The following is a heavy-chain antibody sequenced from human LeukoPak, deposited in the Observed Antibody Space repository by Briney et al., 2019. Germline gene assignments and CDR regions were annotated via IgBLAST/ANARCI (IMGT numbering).Heavy chain of an antibody. J-gene: IGHJ4*02. Sequence: GGSLRLSCAASGFTFSRYWMYWVRQTPEKGLVWVSYVNSDGTSTSYADSVKGRFTISRDNSKNTLYLQMNSLRAEDTAVYYCAKDGSGWYTYYFDYWGQGTLVTVSS. CDR1: GFTFSRYW. D-gene: IGHD6-19*01. CDR2: VNSDGTST. V-gene: IGHV3-74*01. CDR3: AKDGSGWYTYYFDY.